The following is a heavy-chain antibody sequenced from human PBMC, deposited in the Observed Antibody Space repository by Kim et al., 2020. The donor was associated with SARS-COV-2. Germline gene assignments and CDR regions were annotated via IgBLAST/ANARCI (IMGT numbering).Heavy chain of an antibody. D-gene: IGHD6-13*01. Sequence: KRQGRVTMTTDTSTSTAYLELRSLRSDDTAVYYCARDAFGYSSSWDPFDYWGQGTLVTVSS. CDR3: ARDAFGYSSSWDPFDY. V-gene: IGHV1-18*01. J-gene: IGHJ4*02.